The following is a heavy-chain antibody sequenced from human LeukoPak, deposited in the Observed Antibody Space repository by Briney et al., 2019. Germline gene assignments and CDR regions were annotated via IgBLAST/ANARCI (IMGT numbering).Heavy chain of an antibody. J-gene: IGHJ4*02. CDR2: IYYSRST. CDR3: ARDGYNSGYFDY. D-gene: IGHD5-24*01. Sequence: SETLSLTCTVSGASISSGGYYWSWIHQPPGKGLEWIGYIYYSRSTSYSPSLKSRLTISVDTSKNQFSLKLSSVTAADTAVYYCARDGYNSGYFDYWGQGTLVTVSS. V-gene: IGHV4-30-4*01. CDR1: GASISSGGYY.